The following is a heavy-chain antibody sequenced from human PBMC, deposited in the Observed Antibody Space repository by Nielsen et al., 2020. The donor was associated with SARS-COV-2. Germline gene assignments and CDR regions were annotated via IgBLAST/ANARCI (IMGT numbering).Heavy chain of an antibody. CDR3: AKLEGGTGTTWGYYYGMDV. J-gene: IGHJ6*02. CDR1: GFTFDDYA. CDR2: ISWNSGSI. Sequence: GGSLRLSCAASGFTFDDYAMHWVRQAPGKGLEWVSGISWNSGSIGYADSVKGRFTISRDNAKNSLYLQMNSLRAEDTALYYCAKLEGGTGTTWGYYYGMDVWGQGTTVTVSS. D-gene: IGHD1-1*01. V-gene: IGHV3-9*01.